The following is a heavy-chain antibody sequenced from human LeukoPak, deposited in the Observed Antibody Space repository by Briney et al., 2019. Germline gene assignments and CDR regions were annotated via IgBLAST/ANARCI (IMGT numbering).Heavy chain of an antibody. Sequence: GGSLRLSCVVSGFTFSSYSMNWVRQAPGKGLEWVSFISSSSSYIYYADSVKGQFTISRDNAKNSLYLQMNSLRAEDTAVYYCARDHSTIFGVVTTVDYWGQGTLVTVSS. CDR1: GFTFSSYS. V-gene: IGHV3-21*06. D-gene: IGHD3-3*01. J-gene: IGHJ4*02. CDR2: ISSSSSYI. CDR3: ARDHSTIFGVVTTVDY.